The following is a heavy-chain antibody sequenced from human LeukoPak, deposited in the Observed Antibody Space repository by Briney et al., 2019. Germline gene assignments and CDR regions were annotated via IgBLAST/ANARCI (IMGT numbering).Heavy chain of an antibody. CDR3: ARGLTRFLEWLRRGWFDP. Sequence: ASVKVSCKASGYTFTGDYMHGVRQAPGQGLEWMGWINPNSGGTNYAQKFQGRVTMTRDTSISTAYMELSRLRSDDTAVYYCARGLTRFLEWLRRGWFDPWGQGTLVTVSS. CDR1: GYTFTGDY. J-gene: IGHJ5*02. V-gene: IGHV1-2*02. D-gene: IGHD3-3*01. CDR2: INPNSGGT.